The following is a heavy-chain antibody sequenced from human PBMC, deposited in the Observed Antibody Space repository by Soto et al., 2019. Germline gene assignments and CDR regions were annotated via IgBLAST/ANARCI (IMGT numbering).Heavy chain of an antibody. J-gene: IGHJ4*02. V-gene: IGHV5-51*01. Sequence: GESLKISCEGSGYTFTRYATGWVRQMPGKGLGWMGIIYPGESDPRYSPSFQGQVTISADKSINTAYLQWGSLKASDTAIYYCARRAFLPEGYSPNYFDYWGQGTLVTVSS. CDR1: GYTFTRYA. D-gene: IGHD3-22*01. CDR3: ARRAFLPEGYSPNYFDY. CDR2: IYPGESDP.